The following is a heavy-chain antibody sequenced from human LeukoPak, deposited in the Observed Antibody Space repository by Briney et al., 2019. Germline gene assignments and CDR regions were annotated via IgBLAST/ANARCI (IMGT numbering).Heavy chain of an antibody. CDR1: GYTFTNCW. D-gene: IGHD2-15*01. Sequence: GESLKISCKGSGYTFTNCWIGWVRQMPGKGLEWMGIIYPGDSDTRYSPSFQGQITISADKSINTAYLQWSSLKASDTAIYYCARLTRYCSGDSCYFDYWGQGTLVTVSS. CDR3: ARLTRYCSGDSCYFDY. CDR2: IYPGDSDT. V-gene: IGHV5-51*01. J-gene: IGHJ4*02.